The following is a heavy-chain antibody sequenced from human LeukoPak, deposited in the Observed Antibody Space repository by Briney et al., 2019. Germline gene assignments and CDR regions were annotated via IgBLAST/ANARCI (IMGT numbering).Heavy chain of an antibody. CDR3: ARSPMAAAGRAPRPL. J-gene: IGHJ4*02. CDR2: NYYSGST. D-gene: IGHD6-13*01. CDR1: GGSISSSRNN. V-gene: IGHV4-39*01. Sequence: ETLRLSCTVSGGSISSSRNNWGWNGPAPGQELVWTVSNYYSGSTYFNPSLDSRATISVDTSKKQFLQKPSSVTAAATAVYYCARSPMAAAGRAPRPLWRQGTLVTVCS.